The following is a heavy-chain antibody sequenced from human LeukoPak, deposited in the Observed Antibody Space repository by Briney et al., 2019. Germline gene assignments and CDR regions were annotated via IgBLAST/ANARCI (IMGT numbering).Heavy chain of an antibody. CDR1: GFTFSSYW. V-gene: IGHV3-7*01. Sequence: PGGSLRLSRAASGFTFSSYWMSWVRQAPGKGLEWVANIKQDGSEKYYVDSVKGRFTISRDNAKNSLYLQMNSLRAEDTAVYYCARDPSSWYYYYMDVWGKGTTVTVSS. J-gene: IGHJ6*03. CDR2: IKQDGSEK. CDR3: ARDPSSWYYYYMDV. D-gene: IGHD6-13*01.